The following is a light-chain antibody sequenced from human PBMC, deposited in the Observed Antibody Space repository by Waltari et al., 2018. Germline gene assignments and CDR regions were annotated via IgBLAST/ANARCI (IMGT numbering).Light chain of an antibody. CDR3: CSYAGSHTWV. V-gene: IGLV2-23*01. J-gene: IGLJ3*02. CDR2: EGS. CDR1: SSDVGSYNL. Sequence: QSALTQPASVSGSPGQSITISCTGTSSDVGSYNLVSWYQQHPGKAPKLMIYEGSKRPSGVSNRFSCSKSGNTASLTISGLQAEDEADYYCCSYAGSHTWVFGGGIKLTVL.